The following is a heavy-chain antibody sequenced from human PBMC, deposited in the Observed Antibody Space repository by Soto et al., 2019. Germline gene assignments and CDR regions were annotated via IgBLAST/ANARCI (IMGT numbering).Heavy chain of an antibody. Sequence: PSETLSLTCNVSDDSLSTYYWSWIRQPPGKGLEWIGYVYFSGNTNYNPSLKSRVTISIDTSKNQFSLRLASVTAADTAFYYCGSVRPSGYVLSWGQGTLVTVSS. V-gene: IGHV4-59*01. CDR2: VYFSGNT. D-gene: IGHD6-25*01. J-gene: IGHJ5*02. CDR1: DDSLSTYY. CDR3: GSVRPSGYVLS.